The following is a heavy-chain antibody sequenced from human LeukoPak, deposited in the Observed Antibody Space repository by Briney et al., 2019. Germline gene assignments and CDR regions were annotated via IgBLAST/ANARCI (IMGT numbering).Heavy chain of an antibody. CDR2: IYYSGST. J-gene: IGHJ4*02. V-gene: IGHV4-59*01. CDR3: ASIDSSGWYILDY. D-gene: IGHD6-19*01. Sequence: SETLSLTCTVSGGSISSYYWSWIRQPPGKGLEWIGYIYYSGSTNYNPSLKSRVTISVDTSKNQFSLKLSSVTAADTAVYYCASIDSSGWYILDYWGQGTLVTVSS. CDR1: GGSISSYY.